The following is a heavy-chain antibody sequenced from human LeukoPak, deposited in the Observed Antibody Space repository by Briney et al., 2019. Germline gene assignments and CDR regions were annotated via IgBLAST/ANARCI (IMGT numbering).Heavy chain of an antibody. CDR3: ARDQCSGGSCYSDY. CDR2: ISYDGSNK. J-gene: IGHJ4*02. D-gene: IGHD2-15*01. V-gene: IGHV3-30*03. Sequence: GRSLRLSCAASGFTFSSYGMHWVRQAPGKGLEWVAVISYDGSNKYYADSVKGRFTISRDNAKNSLYLQMNSLRAEDTAVYYCARDQCSGGSCYSDYWGQGTLVTVSS. CDR1: GFTFSSYG.